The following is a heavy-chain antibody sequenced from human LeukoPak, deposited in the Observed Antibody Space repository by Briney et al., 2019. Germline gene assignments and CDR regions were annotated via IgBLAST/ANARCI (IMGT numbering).Heavy chain of an antibody. CDR3: TRDPGYDILTGYYRAFDY. V-gene: IGHV3-49*04. CDR1: GFTFGDYA. Sequence: PGGSLRLSCTASGFTFGDYAMSWVRQAPGKGLEWVGFIRSKAYGGTTEYAASVKVTFTISRDDSKSIAYLQMNSLKTEDTAVYYCTRDPGYDILTGYYRAFDYWGQGTLVTVSS. CDR2: IRSKAYGGTT. D-gene: IGHD3-9*01. J-gene: IGHJ4*02.